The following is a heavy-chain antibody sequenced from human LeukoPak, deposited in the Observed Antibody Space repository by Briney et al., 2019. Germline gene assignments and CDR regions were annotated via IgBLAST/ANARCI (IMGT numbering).Heavy chain of an antibody. CDR3: ARDQVGATYDAFDI. J-gene: IGHJ3*02. CDR1: GFTFSSYS. Sequence: PGGSLRLSCAASGFTFSSYSMNWVRQAPGKGLEWVSYISSSSTIYYADSVKGRFTISRDNAKNSLYLQMNSLRAEDTAVYYCARDQVGATYDAFDIWGQGTMVTVSS. CDR2: ISSSSTI. V-gene: IGHV3-48*01. D-gene: IGHD1-26*01.